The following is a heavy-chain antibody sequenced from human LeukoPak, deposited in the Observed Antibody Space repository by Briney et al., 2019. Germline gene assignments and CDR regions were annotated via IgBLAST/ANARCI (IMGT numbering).Heavy chain of an antibody. CDR3: AREGIVVVPAPEERPPTFDP. D-gene: IGHD2-2*01. J-gene: IGHJ5*02. Sequence: SEAVSFTCTVCVCSISSSSYYVGWLGQPPGKGLDWIGSIYYIGTTYYYPALMSRVTISVDTSKNQFSLKLSSVTAADTAVYYCAREGIVVVPAPEERPPTFDPWGQGTLVTVSS. V-gene: IGHV4-39*07. CDR1: VCSISSSSYY. CDR2: IYYIGTT.